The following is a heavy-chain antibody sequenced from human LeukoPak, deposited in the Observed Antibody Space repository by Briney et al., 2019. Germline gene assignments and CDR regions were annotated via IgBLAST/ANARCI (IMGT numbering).Heavy chain of an antibody. J-gene: IGHJ5*02. V-gene: IGHV4-59*08. CDR2: IYYSGST. CDR1: GGSISSYY. CDR3: ARRSTYYYGSGDWFDP. D-gene: IGHD3-10*01. Sequence: SETLSLTCTVSGGSISSYYWSWIRQPPGKGLEWIGYIYYSGSTNYNPSLKSRVTISVDTSKNQFSLKLSSATAADTAVYYCARRSTYYYGSGDWFDPWGQGTLVTVSS.